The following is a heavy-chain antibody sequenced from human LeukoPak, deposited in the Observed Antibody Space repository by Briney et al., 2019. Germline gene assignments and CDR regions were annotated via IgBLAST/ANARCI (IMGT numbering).Heavy chain of an antibody. CDR1: GYSLSSGYY. CDR3: ARPIYSGSYRHAFDI. Sequence: KPSETLSLTCTVSGYSLSSGYYWGWVRQPPGKGLGWIGGIYHSGSTYYNPSLKSRVTISVDTSKNQISLKLSSVTAADTAVYYCARPIYSGSYRHAFDIWGQGTMVTVSS. J-gene: IGHJ3*02. CDR2: IYHSGST. V-gene: IGHV4-38-2*02. D-gene: IGHD1-26*01.